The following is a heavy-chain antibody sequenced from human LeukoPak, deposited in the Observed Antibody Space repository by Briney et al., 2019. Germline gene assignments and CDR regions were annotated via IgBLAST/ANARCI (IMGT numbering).Heavy chain of an antibody. V-gene: IGHV3-48*01. Sequence: GGSLRLSCVASGFTFSSYSMNWVRQAPGKGLEWVSYISSSSSTIYYADSVKGRFTISRDNAKNSLYLQMNSLRAEDTAVYYCAREGYYDILTGYFPDYWGQGTLVTVSS. CDR2: ISSSSSTI. D-gene: IGHD3-9*01. CDR1: GFTFSSYS. J-gene: IGHJ4*02. CDR3: AREGYYDILTGYFPDY.